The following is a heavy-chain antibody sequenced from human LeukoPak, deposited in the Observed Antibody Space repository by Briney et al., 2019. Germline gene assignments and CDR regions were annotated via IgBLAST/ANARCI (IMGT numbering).Heavy chain of an antibody. Sequence: SGGSLRLSCAASGFTFSSYSMNWVRQAPGKGLEWVSYISSSSTIYYADSVKGRFTISRDNAKNSLYLQMNSLRAEDTAVYYCAKEQQLEPFDCWGQGTLVTVSS. CDR2: ISSSSTI. CDR3: AKEQQLEPFDC. J-gene: IGHJ4*02. V-gene: IGHV3-48*04. D-gene: IGHD1-1*01. CDR1: GFTFSSYS.